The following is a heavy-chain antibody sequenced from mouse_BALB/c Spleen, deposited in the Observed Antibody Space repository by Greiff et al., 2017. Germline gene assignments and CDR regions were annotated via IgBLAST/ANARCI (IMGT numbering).Heavy chain of an antibody. CDR1: GYTFSSYW. D-gene: IGHD4-1*01. CDR3: ARSTPSSYFDY. CDR2: ILPGSGST. J-gene: IGHJ2*01. Sequence: VQLQQSGAELMKPGASVKISCKATGYTFSSYWIEWVKQRPGHGLEWIGEILPGSGSTNYNEKFKSKATFTADTSSNTAYMQLSSLTSEDSAVYYCARSTPSSYFDYWGQGTTLTVSS. V-gene: IGHV1-9*01.